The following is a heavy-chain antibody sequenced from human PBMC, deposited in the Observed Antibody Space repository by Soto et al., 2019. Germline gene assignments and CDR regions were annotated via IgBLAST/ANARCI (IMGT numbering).Heavy chain of an antibody. V-gene: IGHV4-31*03. CDR2: IYYSGST. D-gene: IGHD3-3*01. Sequence: SETLSLTCTVSGGSISSGGYYWSWIRQHPGKGLEWVGYIYYSGSTYYNPSLKSRVTISVDTSKNQFSLKLSSVTAADTAVYYCARALFGVGYNWFDHWGQGTMATVSS. CDR1: GGSISSGGYY. CDR3: ARALFGVGYNWFDH. J-gene: IGHJ5*02.